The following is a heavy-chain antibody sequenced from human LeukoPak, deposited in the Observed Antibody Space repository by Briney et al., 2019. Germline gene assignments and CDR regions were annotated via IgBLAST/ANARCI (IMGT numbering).Heavy chain of an antibody. CDR2: IYYSGST. CDR1: GGSISSGGYY. D-gene: IGHD2-21*02. CDR3: ARDMVVTAHDAFDI. Sequence: NPLETLSLTCTVSGGSISSGGYYWSWIRQHPGKGLEWIGYIYYSGSTYYNPSLKSRVTISVDTSKNQFSLKLSSVTAADTAVYYCARDMVVTAHDAFDIWGQGTMVTVSS. V-gene: IGHV4-31*03. J-gene: IGHJ3*02.